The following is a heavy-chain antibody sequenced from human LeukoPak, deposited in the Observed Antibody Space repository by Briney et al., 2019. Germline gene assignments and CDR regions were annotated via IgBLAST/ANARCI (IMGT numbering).Heavy chain of an antibody. V-gene: IGHV4-59*08. Sequence: SETLSLTCTVSGGSISSYYWSWIRQPPGKGLEWIGYIYYSGSTNYNPSLKSRVTISVDTSKNQFSQKLSSVTAADTAIYYCAKQRSEVPVAASNYWGQGTLVTVSS. CDR3: AKQRSEVPVAASNY. J-gene: IGHJ4*02. CDR2: IYYSGST. CDR1: GGSISSYY. D-gene: IGHD1-14*01.